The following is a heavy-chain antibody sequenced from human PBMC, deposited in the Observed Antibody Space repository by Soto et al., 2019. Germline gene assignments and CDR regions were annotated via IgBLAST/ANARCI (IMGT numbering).Heavy chain of an antibody. CDR1: GFTFSSYG. V-gene: IGHV3-33*01. CDR3: ARDSSPSPIAALDY. J-gene: IGHJ4*02. Sequence: WGSLRLSCAASGFTFSSYGMHWVRQAPGKGLEWVAVIWYDGSNKYYADSVKGRFTISRDNSKNTLYLQMNSLRAEDTAVYYCARDSSPSPIAALDYWGQGTLVTVSS. D-gene: IGHD6-13*01. CDR2: IWYDGSNK.